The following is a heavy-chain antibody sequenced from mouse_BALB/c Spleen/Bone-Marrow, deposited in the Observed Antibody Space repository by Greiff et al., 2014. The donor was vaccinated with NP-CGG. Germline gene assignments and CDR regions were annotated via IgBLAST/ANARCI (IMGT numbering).Heavy chain of an antibody. CDR1: GFSLTSYG. J-gene: IGHJ4*01. Sequence: QVQLKESGPGLVQPSQSLSITCTVSGFSLTSYGVHWVRESPGKGLEWLGVIWSGGSTDYNAAFISRLSITKDNSKSQVFFKMNSLQANDTAIYYCASNWDYAMDYWGQGTSVTVSS. D-gene: IGHD4-1*01. CDR3: ASNWDYAMDY. CDR2: IWSGGST. V-gene: IGHV2-2*02.